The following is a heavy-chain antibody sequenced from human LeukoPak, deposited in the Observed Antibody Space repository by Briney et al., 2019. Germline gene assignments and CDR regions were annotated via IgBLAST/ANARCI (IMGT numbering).Heavy chain of an antibody. J-gene: IGHJ4*02. CDR3: AKGEGSSGDGY. V-gene: IGHV3-21*01. CDR1: GFTFSYYT. CDR2: MSSTGSNM. Sequence: GGSLRLSCTASGFTFSYYTMNWVRQAPGKGLEWVSSMSSTGSNMYYTDSVKGRFTISRDNSKNTLYLQMNSLRAEDTAVYYCAKGEGSSGDGYWGQGTLVTVSS. D-gene: IGHD3-10*01.